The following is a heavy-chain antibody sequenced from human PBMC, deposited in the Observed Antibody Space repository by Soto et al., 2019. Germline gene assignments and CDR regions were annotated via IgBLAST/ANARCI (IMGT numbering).Heavy chain of an antibody. Sequence: SVKVSCKASGGTFSSYAISWVRQAPGQGLEWMGGIIPIFGTANYAQKFQGRVTITADESTSTAYMELSSLRSEDTAVYYCARGAFRGYSYPLFYYYYGMDVWGQGTTVTVSS. CDR1: GGTFSSYA. D-gene: IGHD5-18*01. CDR2: IIPIFGTA. CDR3: ARGAFRGYSYPLFYYYYGMDV. J-gene: IGHJ6*02. V-gene: IGHV1-69*13.